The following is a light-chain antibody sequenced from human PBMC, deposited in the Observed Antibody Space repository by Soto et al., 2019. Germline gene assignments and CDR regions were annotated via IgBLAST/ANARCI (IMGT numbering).Light chain of an antibody. J-gene: IGKJ4*01. CDR3: QQSYSSPLT. CDR2: AAS. CDR1: QSISSY. Sequence: DIQMTQSPSSLSASVGDRVTITFRASQSISSYLNWYQQKPGKAPKLLIYAASSLQSGVPSRFSGSGSGTDFTLTISSLQPEDFATYYCQQSYSSPLTFGGGTKVESK. V-gene: IGKV1-39*01.